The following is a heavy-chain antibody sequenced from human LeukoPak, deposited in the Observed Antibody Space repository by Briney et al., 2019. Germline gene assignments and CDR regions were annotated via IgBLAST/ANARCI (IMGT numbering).Heavy chain of an antibody. CDR2: INPTGGST. V-gene: IGHV1-46*01. J-gene: IGHJ4*02. CDR3: ARGARNIVATIYSY. CDR1: GYTFTSHY. Sequence: GASVKVSCKASGYTFTSHYMHWVRQAPEKGLEWMGIINPTGGSTSYAQKFQGRVTMTRDTSVSTAYMELSRLRSDDTAVYYCARGARNIVATIYSYWGQGTLVTVSS. D-gene: IGHD5-12*01.